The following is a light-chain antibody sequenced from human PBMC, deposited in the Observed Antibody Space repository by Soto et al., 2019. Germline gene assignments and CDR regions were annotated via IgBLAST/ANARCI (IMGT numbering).Light chain of an antibody. CDR1: QDISRW. CDR3: QHYSSYSLT. Sequence: DIQITQSPSSVSGSVGDRVTISCRASQDISRWLAWDQQKPGKAPKLLIFTASRVQRGPPSRFSSSGAGTDFPLTISSQHHDDFATYYCQHYSSYSLTFGRGTKVDIK. CDR2: TAS. V-gene: IGKV1-12*01. J-gene: IGKJ4*02.